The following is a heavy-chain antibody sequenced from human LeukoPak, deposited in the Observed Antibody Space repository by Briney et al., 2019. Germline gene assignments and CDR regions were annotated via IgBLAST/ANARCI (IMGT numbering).Heavy chain of an antibody. CDR3: AAKGNGYSGSYVFAQ. D-gene: IGHD1-26*01. J-gene: IGHJ4*02. Sequence: GGSLRLSCAASGFRVNINYMSWVRQAPGKGLEWVSVIYSSGGTFYTDSVKGRFIISRDNSKNTLDLQMNSVRAEDTAVYYCAAKGNGYSGSYVFAQWGQGTLVTVSS. CDR1: GFRVNINY. CDR2: IYSSGGT. V-gene: IGHV3-66*01.